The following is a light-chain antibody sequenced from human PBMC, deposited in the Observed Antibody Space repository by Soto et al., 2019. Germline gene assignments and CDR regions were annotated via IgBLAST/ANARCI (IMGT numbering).Light chain of an antibody. CDR1: QTIGSW. CDR2: DAS. J-gene: IGKJ1*01. CDR3: QKYKTYSWK. V-gene: IGKV1-5*01. Sequence: DIQMTQSPWTLSASVGDMVTITCRASQTIGSWLAWYQQKPGTAPKLLIYDASTLEGGVPSRFSGSGSGTPFTLTISSLQPDDFATYYCQKYKTYSWKFGQGTKVDIK.